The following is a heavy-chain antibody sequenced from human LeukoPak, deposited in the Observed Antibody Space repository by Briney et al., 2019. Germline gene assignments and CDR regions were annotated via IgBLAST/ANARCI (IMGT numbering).Heavy chain of an antibody. J-gene: IGHJ5*02. CDR3: ARAYHSSWYLNWFDP. V-gene: IGHV4-34*01. D-gene: IGHD6-13*01. Sequence: SETLSLTCAVYGGSFSGYYWSWIRQPPGKGLEWIGEINHSGSTNYNPSLKSRVTISVDTSRTHFSLKLNSVTAADTAVYYCARAYHSSWYLNWFDPWGQGTLVTVSS. CDR1: GGSFSGYY. CDR2: INHSGST.